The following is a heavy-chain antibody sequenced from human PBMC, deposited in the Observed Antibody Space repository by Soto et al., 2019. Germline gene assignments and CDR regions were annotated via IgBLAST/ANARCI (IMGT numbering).Heavy chain of an antibody. CDR3: AREDVGYCTNGVCSDRSFXI. D-gene: IGHD2-8*01. V-gene: IGHV4-31*03. Sequence: PSETLSLTCTVSGGSISRGGYYWSWIRQHPGKGLEWIGYIYYSGSTYYNPSLKSRVTISVDTSKNQFSLKLSSVTAADTAVYYCAREDVGYCTNGVCSDRSFXIWGQGTMVXVSS. CDR1: GGSISRGGYY. J-gene: IGHJ3*02. CDR2: IYYSGST.